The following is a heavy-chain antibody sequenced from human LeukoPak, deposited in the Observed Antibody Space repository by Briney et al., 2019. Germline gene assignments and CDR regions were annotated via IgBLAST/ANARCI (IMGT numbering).Heavy chain of an antibody. J-gene: IGHJ5*02. D-gene: IGHD3-22*01. CDR1: GYTFTSYG. Sequence: ASVKVSCKASGYTFTSYGISWVRQAPRQGLEWMGWISAYNGNTNYAQKLQGRVTMTTDTSTSTAYMELRSLRSDDTAVYYCARDNGGPRSGYYYGIWFDPWGQGTLVTVSS. CDR2: ISAYNGNT. V-gene: IGHV1-18*01. CDR3: ARDNGGPRSGYYYGIWFDP.